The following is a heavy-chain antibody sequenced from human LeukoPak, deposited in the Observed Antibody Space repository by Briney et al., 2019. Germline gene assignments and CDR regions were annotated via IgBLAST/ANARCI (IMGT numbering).Heavy chain of an antibody. V-gene: IGHV4-30-4*08. D-gene: IGHD3-9*01. J-gene: IGHJ5*02. Sequence: TFGDYAMSWVRQAPGKGLEWIGYIYYSGSTYYNPSLKSRVTISVDTSKNQFSLKLSSVTAADTAVYYCAREDLTIDPWGQGTLVTVSS. CDR1: TFGDYA. CDR2: IYYSGST. CDR3: AREDLTIDP.